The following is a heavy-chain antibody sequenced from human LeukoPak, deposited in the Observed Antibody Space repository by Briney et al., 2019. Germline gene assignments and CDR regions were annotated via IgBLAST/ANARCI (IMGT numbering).Heavy chain of an antibody. CDR1: GFTFDDYG. CDR2: TNWNGGST. V-gene: IGHV3-20*04. CDR3: XXNRGAXXXXXDWXXYYFDY. Sequence: SGGSLRLSCAASGFTFDDYGMSWVRQAPGKGLEWVSGTNWNGGSTGYVDSVKGRFTISRDNAKNSLYLQMNSLRAEDTALYYXXXNRGAXXXXXDWXXYYFDYWGQGTLVTVS. D-gene: IGHD1-26*01. J-gene: IGHJ4*02.